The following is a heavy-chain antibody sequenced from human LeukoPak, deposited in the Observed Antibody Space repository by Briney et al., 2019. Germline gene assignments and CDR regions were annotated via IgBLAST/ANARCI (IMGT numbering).Heavy chain of an antibody. D-gene: IGHD7-27*01. V-gene: IGHV4-59*02. CDR2: IYHTGST. CDR1: GGSVSDYY. CDR3: ASRKLGNDC. J-gene: IGHJ4*02. Sequence: KTSETLSLTCTISGGSVSDYYWSWIRQSPGKGLEWIGYIYHTGSTSYSPSLKSRVTISADTSQNQFSLKLSSVTAADTAVYYCASRKLGNDCWGQGTLVTVSS.